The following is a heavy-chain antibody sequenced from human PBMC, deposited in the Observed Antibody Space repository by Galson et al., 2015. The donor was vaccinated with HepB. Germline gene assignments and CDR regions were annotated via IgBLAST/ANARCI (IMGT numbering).Heavy chain of an antibody. V-gene: IGHV4-39*07. D-gene: IGHD2-2*01. CDR2: IFYRGRT. Sequence: ETLSLTCTVSGDSISSSNYYWGWIRQPPGKGLEWIGSIFYRGRTYYNPSLKSRASVSVDTSKNQFSLKLSSVTAADTAVYFCARYCCSTTCYWESFDHWGQGTLVTVSS. CDR3: ARYCCSTTCYWESFDH. CDR1: GDSISSSNYY. J-gene: IGHJ4*02.